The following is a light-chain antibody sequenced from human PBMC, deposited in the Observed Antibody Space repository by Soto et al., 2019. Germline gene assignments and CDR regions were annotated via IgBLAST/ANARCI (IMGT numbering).Light chain of an antibody. CDR1: GGDVGHYDL. J-gene: IGLJ2*01. V-gene: IGLV2-14*02. Sequence: QSALTQPASVSGSPGQSITISCAGSGGDVGHYDLLSWYQQIPGKAPKLIIFEVNRRPSGISSRFSGSKSDNTASLTISGLQAEDEGDYYCSSYSISAGLVVFGGGTKLTVL. CDR3: SSYSISAGLVV. CDR2: EVN.